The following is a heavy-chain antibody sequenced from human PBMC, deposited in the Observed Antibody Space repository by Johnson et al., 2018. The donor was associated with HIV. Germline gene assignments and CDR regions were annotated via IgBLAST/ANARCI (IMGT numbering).Heavy chain of an antibody. V-gene: IGHV3-20*03. J-gene: IGHJ3*02. CDR3: ARATWSDDAFDI. CDR2: INWNGGST. D-gene: IGHD2-8*01. Sequence: SWVRQAPGKGLAWVSGINWNGGSTGYADPVKGRFTISRDNARNSLYLQMNSLRAEDTALYYCARATWSDDAFDIWGQGTMVTVSS.